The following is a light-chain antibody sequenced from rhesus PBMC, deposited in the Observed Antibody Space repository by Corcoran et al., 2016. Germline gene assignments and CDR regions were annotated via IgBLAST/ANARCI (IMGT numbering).Light chain of an antibody. V-gene: IGLV3S11*01. CDR3: GSWENSGNHYI. Sequence: SSGLTQEPALSVALGHTVRMTCQGDSLKTYYASWYQQKPGQVPVLVIYGNTNRPSGIPGRFSGSWSGNTGSLTITGAQVEDEADDDWGSWENSGNHYIFGAGTRLTVL. CDR1: SLKTYY. CDR2: GNT. J-gene: IGLJ1*01.